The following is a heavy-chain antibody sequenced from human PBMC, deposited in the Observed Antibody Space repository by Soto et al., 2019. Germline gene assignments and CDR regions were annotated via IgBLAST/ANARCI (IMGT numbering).Heavy chain of an antibody. Sequence: QVQLVQSGAEVKKPGSSVKVSCEASGGTFSSYSFSWVRQAPGQGLEWMGRVIPILGMANYAQKFQGRVTITADKSTSTVYMEMGSLRSEGTAVYYCARGGAVVVPGAVDRHNWFDPWGQGTLVTVSS. V-gene: IGHV1-69*02. J-gene: IGHJ5*02. CDR3: ARGGAVVVPGAVDRHNWFDP. CDR1: GGTFSSYS. CDR2: VIPILGMA. D-gene: IGHD2-2*01.